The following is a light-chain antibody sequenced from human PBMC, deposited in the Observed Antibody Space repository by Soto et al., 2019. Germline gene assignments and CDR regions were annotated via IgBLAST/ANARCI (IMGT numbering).Light chain of an antibody. CDR3: QQSYSLPRA. Sequence: ESVLTQSPATLSLSPGERATLSCRASPSVSNSLAWYQHKPGQAPRLLIYDASTLRSGVPSRFSGSGSGTDFTLTISRLQPEDSATYYCQQSYSLPRAFGQGTRLEI. CDR1: PSVSNS. V-gene: IGKV3-11*01. J-gene: IGKJ2*01. CDR2: DAS.